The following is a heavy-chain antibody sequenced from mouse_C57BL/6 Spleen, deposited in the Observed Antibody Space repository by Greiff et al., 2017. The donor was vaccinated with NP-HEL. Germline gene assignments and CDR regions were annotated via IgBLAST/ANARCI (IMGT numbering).Heavy chain of an antibody. CDR3: ARMGNYDGYYYAMDY. J-gene: IGHJ4*01. CDR2: IFPGSGST. V-gene: IGHV1-75*01. Sequence: QVQLQQSGPELVKPGASVKISCKASGYTFTDYYINWVKQRPGQGLEWIGWIFPGSGSTYYNEKFKGKATLTVDKSSSTAYMLLSSLTSEDSAVYFCARMGNYDGYYYAMDYWGQGTSVTVSS. D-gene: IGHD2-3*01. CDR1: GYTFTDYY.